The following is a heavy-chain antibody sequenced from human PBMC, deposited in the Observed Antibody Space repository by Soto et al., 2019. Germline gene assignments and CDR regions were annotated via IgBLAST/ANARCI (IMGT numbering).Heavy chain of an antibody. CDR3: ARESEHLTSNFDY. V-gene: IGHV3-21*06. J-gene: IGHJ4*02. Sequence: GGSLRLSCAASGFTFTRYSMNWVRQAPGKGLEWVSSISSTTNYIYYGDSMKGRFTISRDNAKNSLYLEMNSLRAEDTAVYYCARESEHLTSNFDYSAQGTLVTVSS. D-gene: IGHD7-27*01. CDR1: GFTFTRYS. CDR2: ISSTTNYI.